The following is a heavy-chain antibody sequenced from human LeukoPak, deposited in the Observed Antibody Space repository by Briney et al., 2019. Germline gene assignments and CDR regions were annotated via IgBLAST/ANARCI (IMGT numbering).Heavy chain of an antibody. CDR1: GYTFSSYY. J-gene: IGHJ3*02. CDR3: ARVPRIDGAFDI. V-gene: IGHV1-69*04. CDR2: IIPILGIA. D-gene: IGHD1-26*01. Sequence: ASVKVFCKASGYTFSSYYMHWVRQAPGQGLEWMGRIIPILGIANYAQEFQGRVTITADKSTCTAYMELSSLRSEDTAVYYCARVPRIDGAFDIWGQGTMVTVSS.